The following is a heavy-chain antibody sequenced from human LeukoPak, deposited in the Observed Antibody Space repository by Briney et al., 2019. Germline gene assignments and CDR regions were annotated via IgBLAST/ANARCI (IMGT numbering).Heavy chain of an antibody. CDR2: IYYSGST. J-gene: IGHJ4*02. CDR3: ARHRVDYYDSSGYFSALFDY. Sequence: PSETLSLTCTVSGGSISSYYWSWIRQPPGKGLEWIGYIYYSGSTNYNPSLKSRVTISVDTSKNQFSLKLSSATAADTAVYYCARHRVDYYDSSGYFSALFDYWGQGTLVTVSS. V-gene: IGHV4-59*01. D-gene: IGHD3-22*01. CDR1: GGSISSYY.